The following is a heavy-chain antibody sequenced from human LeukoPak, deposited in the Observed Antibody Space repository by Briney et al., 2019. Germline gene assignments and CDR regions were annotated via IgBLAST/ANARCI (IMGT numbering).Heavy chain of an antibody. CDR2: IYHSGST. V-gene: IGHV4-30-2*01. J-gene: IGHJ5*02. D-gene: IGHD3-3*01. CDR3: ARASLSCWSVSYSPPTWFTP. Sequence: SQTLSLTCAVSGGSISRGGYSWSWIRQPPGKGLEWIAYIYHSGSTYYNPSLKSRVTISVDRSKNQFSLKLSSVTAADTAVYYCARASLSCWSVSYSPPTWFTPWGQGTLVTASS. CDR1: GGSISRGGYS.